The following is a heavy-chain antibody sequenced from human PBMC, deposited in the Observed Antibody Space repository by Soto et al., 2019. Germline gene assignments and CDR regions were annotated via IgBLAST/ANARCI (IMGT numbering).Heavy chain of an antibody. D-gene: IGHD2-21*01. CDR3: AGVRGPFCGGECYPPTPNWFDP. CDR2: IYHSGST. Sequence: QLQLQESGSGLVKPSQTLSLTCTVSGGSISSGGYSWSWIRQPPGKGLEWIGSIYHSGSTYYNPSLKSRVTISVDRSKNQFSLHLSSVTAADSAVYYCAGVRGPFCGGECYPPTPNWFDPWGQGTLVTVSS. J-gene: IGHJ5*02. CDR1: GGSISSGGYS. V-gene: IGHV4-30-2*01.